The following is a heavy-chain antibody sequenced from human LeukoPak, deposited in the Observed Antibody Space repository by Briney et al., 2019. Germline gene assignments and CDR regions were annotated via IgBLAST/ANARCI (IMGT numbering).Heavy chain of an antibody. CDR2: ISNSGGST. D-gene: IGHD1-14*01. CDR3: AREEPAGSIDY. CDR1: GFVFSSHP. J-gene: IGHJ4*02. V-gene: IGHV3-64*01. Sequence: GGSLRLSCAVSGFVFSSHPMHWGRQAPGKGLECVSAISNSGGSTYYANSVKGRFTISRDNSKNTLYLQMDSLRAEDTALYYCAREEPAGSIDYWGQGILVTVSS.